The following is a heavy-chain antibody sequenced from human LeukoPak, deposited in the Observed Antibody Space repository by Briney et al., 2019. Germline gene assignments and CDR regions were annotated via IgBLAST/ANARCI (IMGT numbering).Heavy chain of an antibody. Sequence: GGSLRLSCAASGFTFSDYYMSWIRQAPGKGLEWVSSISSSSSYIYYADSVKGRFTISRDNAKNSLYLQMNSLRAEDTAVYYCARVRAAAVTGYYYYMDVWGKGTTVTVSS. V-gene: IGHV3-11*06. CDR1: GFTFSDYY. J-gene: IGHJ6*03. CDR3: ARVRAAAVTGYYYYMDV. D-gene: IGHD6-13*01. CDR2: ISSSSSYI.